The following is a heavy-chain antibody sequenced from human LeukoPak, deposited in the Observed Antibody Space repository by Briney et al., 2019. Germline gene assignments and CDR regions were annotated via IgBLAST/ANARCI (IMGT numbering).Heavy chain of an antibody. V-gene: IGHV3-49*03. Sequence: WFRQAPGKGLEWVGFIRSKAYGGTTEYAASVKGRFTISRDDSKSIAYLQMNSLKTEDTAVYYCTRCSGSYAPGDYYYYGMDVWGQGTTVTVS. D-gene: IGHD1-26*01. CDR3: TRCSGSYAPGDYYYYGMDV. J-gene: IGHJ6*02. CDR2: IRSKAYGGTT.